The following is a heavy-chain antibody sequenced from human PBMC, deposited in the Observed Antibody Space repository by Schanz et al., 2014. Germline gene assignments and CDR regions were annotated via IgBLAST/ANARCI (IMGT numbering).Heavy chain of an antibody. CDR1: GFTFSSYA. CDR3: AKGMGYCSGGTCYDYYYYGLDV. J-gene: IGHJ6*02. Sequence: EVQLLGSGGGLVQPGGSLRLSCAASGFTFSSYAMSWVRQAPGKGLEWVSSISHSGGSKYYADSVKGRFTISRDNSENTLYLQMNSLSADDTAVFYCAKGMGYCSGGTCYDYYYYGLDVWGQGTTATVS. CDR2: ISHSGGSK. D-gene: IGHD2-15*01. V-gene: IGHV3-23*01.